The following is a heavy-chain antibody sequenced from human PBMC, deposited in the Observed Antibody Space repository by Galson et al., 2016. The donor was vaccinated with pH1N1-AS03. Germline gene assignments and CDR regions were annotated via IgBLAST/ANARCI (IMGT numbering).Heavy chain of an antibody. CDR3: AKDKGSSRHDDY. D-gene: IGHD6-13*01. CDR2: ITSGGNT. J-gene: IGHJ4*02. Sequence: SLRLSCAASGFTFSSYGMHWVRQAPGKGLEWVSSITSGGNTYYADSVKGPFTISRDNSKQTLYLQMNSLRAEDAAVYLCAKDKGSSRHDDYWGQGTRVTVSS. V-gene: IGHV3-23*01. CDR1: GFTFSSYG.